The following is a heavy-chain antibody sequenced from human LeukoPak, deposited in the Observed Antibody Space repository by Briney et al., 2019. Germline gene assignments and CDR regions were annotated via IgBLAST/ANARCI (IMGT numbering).Heavy chain of an antibody. J-gene: IGHJ6*03. D-gene: IGHD5-18*01. V-gene: IGHV1-18*01. CDR2: ISAYNGNT. CDR3: ARQALDTAMVPYYYYYMDV. Sequence: ASVKVSCKASGYTFTSYGISWVRQAPGQGLEWMGWISAYNGNTNYAQKLQGRVTMTTDTSTSTAYMELRSLRSDDTAVYYCARQALDTAMVPYYYYYMDVWGKGTTVTVSS. CDR1: GYTFTSYG.